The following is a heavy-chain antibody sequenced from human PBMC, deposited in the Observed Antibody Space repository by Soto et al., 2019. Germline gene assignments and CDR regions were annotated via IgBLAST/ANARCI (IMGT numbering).Heavy chain of an antibody. J-gene: IGHJ3*02. CDR1: GLSFYNYW. CDR2: IKPDGSDK. V-gene: IGHV3-7*02. Sequence: EVQLVESGGGLVQPGESLRLSCAASGLSFYNYWMNWVRQAPGKGPEWVANIKPDGSDKNYVDSVKGRFTISRDNAKNSLFLQMNSLRAEDTSVYYCARGSSNAFDIWGKGTMVTVSS. CDR3: ARGSSNAFDI.